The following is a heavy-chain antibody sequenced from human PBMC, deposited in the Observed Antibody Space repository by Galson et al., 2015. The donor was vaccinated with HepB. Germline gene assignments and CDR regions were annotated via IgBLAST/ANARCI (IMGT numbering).Heavy chain of an antibody. CDR1: GDSVSSNSAA. V-gene: IGHV6-1*01. CDR2: TYYRPKWYN. Sequence: CAISGDSVSSNSAAWNWIRQSPSRGLEWLGRTYYRPKWYNDYAVSVKSRITINPDTSKNQFSLQLNSVTPEDTAVYYCARDSGQWLVKRPGLDVWGQGTTVTVSS. D-gene: IGHD6-19*01. CDR3: ARDSGQWLVKRPGLDV. J-gene: IGHJ6*02.